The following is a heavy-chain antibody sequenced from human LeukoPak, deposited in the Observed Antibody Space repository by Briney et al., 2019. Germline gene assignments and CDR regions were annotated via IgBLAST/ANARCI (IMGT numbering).Heavy chain of an antibody. CDR2: INNDGSIT. V-gene: IGHV3-74*01. CDR1: EFTISRYW. CDR3: ARGWNTTPRSGFDI. D-gene: IGHD1/OR15-1a*01. Sequence: GGSLRLSCAASEFTISRYWMHWVRQAPGKGLVWVSNINNDGSITTYADSVKGRFTISRDNVKNTLFLQMNSLGAEDTALYYCARGWNTTPRSGFDIWGQGTLVTVSS. J-gene: IGHJ4*02.